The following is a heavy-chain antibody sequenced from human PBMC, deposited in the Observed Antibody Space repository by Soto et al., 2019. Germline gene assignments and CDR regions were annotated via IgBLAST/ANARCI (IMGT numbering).Heavy chain of an antibody. CDR1: GYSFTSYW. CDR2: IYPGDSDT. D-gene: IGHD6-13*01. V-gene: IGHV5-51*01. CDR3: ASTKIYSSSWYYGMDV. J-gene: IGHJ6*02. Sequence: PGESLKISCKGSGYSFTSYWIGWVRQMPGKGLEWMGIIYPGDSDTRYSPSFQGQVTISADKSISTAYLQWSSLKASDTAMYYCASTKIYSSSWYYGMDVWGQGTTVTVSS.